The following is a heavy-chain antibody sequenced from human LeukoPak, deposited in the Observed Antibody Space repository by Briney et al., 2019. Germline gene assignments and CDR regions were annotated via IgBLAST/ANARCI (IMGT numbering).Heavy chain of an antibody. J-gene: IGHJ5*02. CDR3: ARDVIMITFGGVIP. CDR1: GYSISGGYY. D-gene: IGHD3-16*01. V-gene: IGHV4-38-2*02. CDR2: IYHSGST. Sequence: SETLSLTCTVSGYSISGGYYWGWIRQPPGKWLEWIGSIYHSGSTYYNPSLKSRVTISVDTSKNQFSLKLSSVTAADTAVYYCARDVIMITFGGVIPWGQGTLVTVSS.